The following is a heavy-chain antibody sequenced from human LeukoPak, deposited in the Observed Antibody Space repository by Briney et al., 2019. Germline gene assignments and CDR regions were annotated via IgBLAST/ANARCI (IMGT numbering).Heavy chain of an antibody. CDR3: ARQVIPYGDYVY. V-gene: IGHV1-18*01. CDR1: GYTFTSYG. J-gene: IGHJ4*02. Sequence: ASVKVSCKASGYTFTSYGISWVRQAPGQGLEWMGWISAYNGNTNYAQKLQGRVTMTTDTSTSTAYMELRSLRSDGTAVYYCARQVIPYGDYVYWGQGTLVTVSS. CDR2: ISAYNGNT. D-gene: IGHD4-17*01.